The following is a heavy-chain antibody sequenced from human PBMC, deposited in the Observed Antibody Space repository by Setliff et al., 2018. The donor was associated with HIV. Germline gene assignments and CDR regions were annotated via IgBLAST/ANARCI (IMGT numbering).Heavy chain of an antibody. CDR2: VYTSETT. CDR3: ARGGSWLKLDN. V-gene: IGHV4-4*08. D-gene: IGHD3-22*01. CDR1: GGSISSYY. Sequence: PSETLSLTCTVSGGSISSYYWSWIRQPPGKGLEWIGYVYTSETTNYNPSLKSRVTVSVDMSKNQFSLELSSVTAADTAVYYCARGGSWLKLDNWGQGTLVTVSS. J-gene: IGHJ4*02.